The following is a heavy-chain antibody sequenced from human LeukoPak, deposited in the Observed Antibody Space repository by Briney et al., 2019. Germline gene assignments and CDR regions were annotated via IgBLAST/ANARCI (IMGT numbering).Heavy chain of an antibody. D-gene: IGHD4-17*01. V-gene: IGHV3-30*02. CDR1: GFTFSSYG. Sequence: PGGSLRLSCAASGFTFSSYGMHWVRQAAGKGLEWVAFIRYDGSNKYYADSVKRRFTISRDNSKNTLYLQMNSRRAEDTAVYYCARLWQPNYGDCLDHWGQETLVTVTS. CDR3: ARLWQPNYGDCLDH. J-gene: IGHJ5*02. CDR2: IRYDGSNK.